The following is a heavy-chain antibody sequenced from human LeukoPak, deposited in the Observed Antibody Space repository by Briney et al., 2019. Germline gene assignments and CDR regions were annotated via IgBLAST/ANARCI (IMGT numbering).Heavy chain of an antibody. J-gene: IGHJ4*02. V-gene: IGHV1-69*13. D-gene: IGHD1-26*01. Sequence: ASVKVSCKASGGTFSSYAISWVRQAPGQGLEWMGGIIPIFGTANYAQKFQGRVTITADESTSTAYMELSSLRSEDTAVYYCARDGEVGATIFDYWGQGTLVTVSS. CDR1: GGTFSSYA. CDR3: ARDGEVGATIFDY. CDR2: IIPIFGTA.